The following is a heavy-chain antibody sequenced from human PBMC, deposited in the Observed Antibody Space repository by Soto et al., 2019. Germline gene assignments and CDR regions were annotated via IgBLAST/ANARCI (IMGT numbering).Heavy chain of an antibody. CDR1: GFTFSGYW. CDR3: ARAPYSNGWYRFDL. Sequence: GGSLRPSCEAPGFTFSGYWMSWVRQAPGKGLEWVADIKHDGSVQYYVDSVKGRFTISRDNAKKLLYLQMNGLRAEDTALYYCARAPYSNGWYRFDLWGQGALVTVSS. CDR2: IKHDGSVQ. J-gene: IGHJ4*02. V-gene: IGHV3-7*03. D-gene: IGHD6-19*01.